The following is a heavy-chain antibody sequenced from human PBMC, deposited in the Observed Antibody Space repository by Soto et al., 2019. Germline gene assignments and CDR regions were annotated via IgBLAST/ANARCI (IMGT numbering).Heavy chain of an antibody. J-gene: IGHJ4*02. D-gene: IGHD1-20*01. CDR3: ARGVTGRVTQGVVLFY. CDR2: IIPLLDIT. Sequence: QVQLVQSGAEVKKPGSSVKVSCKPSGGTFGTYTISWVRQAPGQGLEWMGRIIPLLDITHYAQKFQGRVTLTADKSTTTAYMELSSLSSADTAVYYCARGVTGRVTQGVVLFYWGQGTLVTVSS. CDR1: GGTFGTYT. V-gene: IGHV1-69*02.